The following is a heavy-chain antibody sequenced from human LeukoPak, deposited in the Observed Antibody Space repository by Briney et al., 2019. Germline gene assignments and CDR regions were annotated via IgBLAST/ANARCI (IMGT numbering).Heavy chain of an antibody. CDR1: GYTFTNYY. CDR2: INPSAGST. CDR3: ARAPHAQYGSGWPEYFQH. J-gene: IGHJ1*01. D-gene: IGHD6-19*01. V-gene: IGHV1-46*01. Sequence: ASVKVSCKASGYTFTNYYMHWVRQAPGQGLEWMGIINPSAGSTAYAQKFQGRVTMTRDTSTSTVYMELSSLRSEDTAVYYCARAPHAQYGSGWPEYFQHWGQGTLVTVSS.